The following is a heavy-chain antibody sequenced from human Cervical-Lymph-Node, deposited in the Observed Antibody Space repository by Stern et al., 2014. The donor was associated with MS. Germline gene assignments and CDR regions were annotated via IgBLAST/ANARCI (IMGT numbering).Heavy chain of an antibody. CDR3: AKDYSSSSNRYFDL. CDR2: ISWNSGTI. J-gene: IGHJ2*01. CDR1: GFTFGDYA. D-gene: IGHD6-6*01. V-gene: IGHV3-9*01. Sequence: EVQLVESGGGLVQPGRSLRLSCAASGFTFGDYAMHWVRQAPGKGLERVSGISWNSGTIGYADSVKGRFTISRATAKNSLYLQMNSLISEDTALYYCAKDYSSSSNRYFDLWGRGTLVTVSS.